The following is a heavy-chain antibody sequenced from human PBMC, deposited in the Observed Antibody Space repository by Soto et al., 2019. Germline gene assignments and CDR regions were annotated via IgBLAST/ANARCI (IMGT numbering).Heavy chain of an antibody. CDR2: IYRTGST. CDR1: GGSFTSNNW. V-gene: IGHV4-4*02. J-gene: IGHJ4*02. D-gene: IGHD1-7*01. CDR3: ASRDPGTSVDY. Sequence: TLSLTCAVSGGSFTSNNWWTWVRQPPGQGLEWIGEIYRTGSTNYNPSLKSRVTISLDKSENQFSLKVTPLTAADTAVYYCASRDPGTSVDYWGQGTLVTVSS.